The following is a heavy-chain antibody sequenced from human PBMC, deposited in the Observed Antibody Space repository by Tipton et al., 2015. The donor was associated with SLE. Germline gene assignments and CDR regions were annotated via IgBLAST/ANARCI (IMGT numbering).Heavy chain of an antibody. V-gene: IGHV4-34*01. CDR3: ARRAENLDY. J-gene: IGHJ4*02. D-gene: IGHD1-14*01. Sequence: TLSLTCAVYGGSFSGYYWSWIRQPPGKGLEWIGEINHSGSTNYNPSLKSRVTISVDTSKNQFSLKLSSVTAADTAVYYCARRAENLDYWGQGTLVTVSS. CDR1: GGSFSGYY. CDR2: INHSGST.